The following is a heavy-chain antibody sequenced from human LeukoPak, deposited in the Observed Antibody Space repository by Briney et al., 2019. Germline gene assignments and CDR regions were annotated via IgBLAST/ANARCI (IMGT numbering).Heavy chain of an antibody. CDR3: ARIGSYFYFDY. CDR2: IYSGGST. Sequence: GGSLRLSCAASGFTFSSYEMNWVRQAPGKGLEWVSVIYSGGSTYYADSVKGRFTISRDNSKNTLYLQMNSLRAEDTAVYYCARIGSYFYFDYWGQGTLVTVSS. CDR1: GFTFSSYE. J-gene: IGHJ4*02. V-gene: IGHV3-66*01. D-gene: IGHD1-26*01.